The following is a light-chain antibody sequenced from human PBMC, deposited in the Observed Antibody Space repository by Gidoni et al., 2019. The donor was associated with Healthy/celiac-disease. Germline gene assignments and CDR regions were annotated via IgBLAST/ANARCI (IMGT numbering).Light chain of an antibody. CDR1: SANNGSNY. Sequence: QSVLTQPPSASGTPGQRVTIACSGSSANNGSNYVYWYQPLPGTAPKHLIYRNNPRPSGFPDRFSGSTSGTSADLSSSGLLSEDEADYYCAAWDDSLSGPVVFGGGTKLTVL. V-gene: IGLV1-47*01. J-gene: IGLJ2*01. CDR3: AAWDDSLSGPVV. CDR2: RNN.